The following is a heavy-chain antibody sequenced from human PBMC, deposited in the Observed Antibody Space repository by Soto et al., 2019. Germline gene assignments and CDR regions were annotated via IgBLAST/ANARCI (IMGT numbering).Heavy chain of an antibody. CDR2: ISAHNGDT. V-gene: IGHV1-18*04. CDR1: GYTFATYG. CDR3: ATEPIYYNDWSGYYPLGH. Sequence: QVQLVQSGAEVKKPGASVKVSCKAAGYTFATYGFSWVRQAPGQGLECVGWISAHNGDTHYSRKFQGRVTLTTDTSTNTAYMELRSLTSDDTAVYFCATEPIYYNDWSGYYPLGHWGQGTLVTVSS. J-gene: IGHJ4*02. D-gene: IGHD3-22*01.